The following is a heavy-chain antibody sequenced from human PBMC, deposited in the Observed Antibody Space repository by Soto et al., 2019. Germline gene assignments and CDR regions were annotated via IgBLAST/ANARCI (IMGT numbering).Heavy chain of an antibody. J-gene: IGHJ5*02. CDR2: IKSKTDGGTT. Sequence: EVQLVESGGGLVKPGGSLRLSCAASGFTFSNAWMSWVRQAPGKGLEWVGRIKSKTDGGTTDYAAPVKGRFTISRDDSKNTLYLQMNSLKTEDTAVYYCTTDPDIEVVPAAKGYHWGQGTLVTVSS. CDR1: GFTFSNAW. CDR3: TTDPDIEVVPAAKGYH. V-gene: IGHV3-15*01. D-gene: IGHD2-2*01.